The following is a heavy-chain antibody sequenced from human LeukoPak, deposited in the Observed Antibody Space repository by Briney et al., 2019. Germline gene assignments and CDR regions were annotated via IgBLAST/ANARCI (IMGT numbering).Heavy chain of an antibody. CDR1: GFTFSGYA. CDR2: ISYDGSNK. D-gene: IGHD2-2*02. Sequence: PGGSLRLSCAASGFTFSGYAMHWVRQAPGKGLEWVAVISYDGSNKYYADSVKGRFTISRDNSKNTLYLQMNSLRAEDTAVYYCARVNRCSSTSCYIYGMDVWGKGTTVTVSS. CDR3: ARVNRCSSTSCYIYGMDV. J-gene: IGHJ6*04. V-gene: IGHV3-30*04.